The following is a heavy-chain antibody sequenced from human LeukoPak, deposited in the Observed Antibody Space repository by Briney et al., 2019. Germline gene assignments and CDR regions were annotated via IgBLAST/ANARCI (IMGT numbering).Heavy chain of an antibody. D-gene: IGHD6-13*01. CDR3: ARGISGYSSSWYQFWWFDP. V-gene: IGHV4-34*01. J-gene: IGHJ5*02. Sequence: SETLSLTCAVYGGSFSGYYWSWIRQPPGKGLEWIGKINHGGSTNYNPSLKSRVTISVDTSKNQFSLKLSSVTAADTAVYYCARGISGYSSSWYQFWWFDPWGQGTLVTVSS. CDR2: INHGGST. CDR1: GGSFSGYY.